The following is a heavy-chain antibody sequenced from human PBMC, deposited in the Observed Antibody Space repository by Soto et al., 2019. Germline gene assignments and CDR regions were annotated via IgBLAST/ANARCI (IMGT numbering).Heavy chain of an antibody. J-gene: IGHJ3*01. CDR2: ISYDGDNK. CDR3: VKGDLDPEVLNSPDAFHF. CDR1: GFMFNDYG. V-gene: IGHV3-30*18. D-gene: IGHD5-18*01. Sequence: PGGSLRLSCEASGFMFNDYGMHWVRQAPGKGLDWVAVISYDGDNKYYAQSVKGRFTISRDNSKNTLFLHMDSLRHEDTAVYQCVKGDLDPEVLNSPDAFHFWGQGTKVTVSS.